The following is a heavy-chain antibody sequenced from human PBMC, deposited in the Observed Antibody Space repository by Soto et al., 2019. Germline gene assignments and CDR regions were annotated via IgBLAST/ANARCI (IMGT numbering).Heavy chain of an antibody. D-gene: IGHD6-13*01. Sequence: EVQVVESGGGLVQPGGSLRLSCAASGFTFSSFWMQWVRQAPGKGLVWVSRISSDGSSTSYADSVKGRFTISRDNAKNTLYLQMNSLRVEDTAVYYCARVAVSSTWYTDYWGQGTLVTVSS. J-gene: IGHJ4*02. CDR2: ISSDGSST. V-gene: IGHV3-74*01. CDR3: ARVAVSSTWYTDY. CDR1: GFTFSSFW.